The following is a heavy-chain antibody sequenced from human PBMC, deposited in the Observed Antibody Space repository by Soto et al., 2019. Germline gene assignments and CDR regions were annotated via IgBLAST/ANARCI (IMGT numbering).Heavy chain of an antibody. V-gene: IGHV3-23*01. CDR2: ISGSGGST. Sequence: GGSLRLSCAASGFTFSSYAMSWVRQAPGKGLEWVSAISGSGGSTYYADSVKGRLTISRDNSKNTLYLQMNSLRAEDTAVYYCATPWFGELFSFDIWGQGTMVTVSS. CDR3: ATPWFGELFSFDI. J-gene: IGHJ3*02. CDR1: GFTFSSYA. D-gene: IGHD3-10*01.